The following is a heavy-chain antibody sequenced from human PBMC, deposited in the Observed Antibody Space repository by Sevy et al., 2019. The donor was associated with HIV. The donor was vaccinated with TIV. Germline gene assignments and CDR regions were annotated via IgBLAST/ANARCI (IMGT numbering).Heavy chain of an antibody. D-gene: IGHD3-9*01. CDR1: GFTFSGDD. CDR2: IGVGGDT. J-gene: IGHJ4*02. Sequence: GGSLRLSCAASGFTFSGDDMHWVRQPTGKCLEWVSGIGVGGDTYYAASVKGRFTISRENDESSLYLQMDSLRPGDTAVYYCTREVPTGYSTDWFKHFDSWGQGTLVTVSS. V-gene: IGHV3-13*01. CDR3: TREVPTGYSTDWFKHFDS.